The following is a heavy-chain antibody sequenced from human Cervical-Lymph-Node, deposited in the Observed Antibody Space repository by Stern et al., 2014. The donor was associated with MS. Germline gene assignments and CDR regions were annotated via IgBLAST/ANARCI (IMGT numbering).Heavy chain of an antibody. CDR3: ARDDVVVTAIPFDY. V-gene: IGHV3-30*01. Sequence: VQLVQSGGGVVQPGRSLRLSCAASGFTFSSYAMHWVRQAPGKGLEWVAVISYDGSNKYYADSVKGRFTISRDNSKNTLYLQMNSLRAEDTAVYYCARDDVVVTAIPFDYWGQGTLVTVSS. J-gene: IGHJ4*02. D-gene: IGHD2-21*02. CDR2: ISYDGSNK. CDR1: GFTFSSYA.